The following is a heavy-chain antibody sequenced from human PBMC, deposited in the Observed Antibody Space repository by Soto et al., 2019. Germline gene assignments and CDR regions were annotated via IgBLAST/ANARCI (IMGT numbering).Heavy chain of an antibody. CDR3: AKEWSSGMDV. D-gene: IGHD2-15*01. J-gene: IGHJ6*02. V-gene: IGHV3-23*01. Sequence: GVYLGVACSASGFPSNSYSMSWVRQAPGKGLEWLSSISGSAGTTYYADSVKGHFTISRDNSKSTLYLQMNSLRADDTAVYYCAKEWSSGMDVWGQGNTVTVS. CDR2: ISGSAGTT. CDR1: GFPSNSYS.